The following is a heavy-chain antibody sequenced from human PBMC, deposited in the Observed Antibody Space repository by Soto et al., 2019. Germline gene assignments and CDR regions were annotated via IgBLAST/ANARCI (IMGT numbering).Heavy chain of an antibody. V-gene: IGHV3-15*07. D-gene: IGHD3-22*01. CDR3: TTDLPSSGYYYQFDY. Sequence: GGSLRLSCAASGFTFSNAWMNWVRQAPGKGLEWVGRIKSKTDGGTTDYAAPVKGRFTISRDDSKNTLYLQMNSLKTEDTAVYYCTTDLPSSGYYYQFDYWGQGTLLTVSS. CDR2: IKSKTDGGTT. CDR1: GFTFSNAW. J-gene: IGHJ4*02.